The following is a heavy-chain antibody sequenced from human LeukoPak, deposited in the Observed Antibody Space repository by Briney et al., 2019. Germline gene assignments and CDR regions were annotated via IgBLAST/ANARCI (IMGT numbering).Heavy chain of an antibody. V-gene: IGHV3-74*01. J-gene: IGHJ4*02. CDR1: GFTFSSYW. CDR3: AREAGNYEYYFDY. Sequence: GGSLRLSCAASGFTFSSYWMHWVRQAPGKGLVWVSRILSDGSSTDYADSVKGRFTISRYNAKNTLYLQMNSLRAEDTAVYYCAREAGNYEYYFDYWGQGTLVTVSS. D-gene: IGHD4-11*01. CDR2: ILSDGSST.